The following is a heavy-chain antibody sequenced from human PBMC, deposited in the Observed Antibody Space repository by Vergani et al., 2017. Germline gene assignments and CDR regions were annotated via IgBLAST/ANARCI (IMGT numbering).Heavy chain of an antibody. CDR3: ARREHYYGSGSPYFDY. Sequence: QLQLQESGPGLVKPSETLSLTCTVSGGSISSSSYYWGWIRQPPGKGLEWIGSIYNSGSTYYNPSLKSRATISVDTSKNQFSLKLSSVTAADTAVYYCARREHYYGSGSPYFDYWGQGTLVTVSS. CDR2: IYNSGST. J-gene: IGHJ4*02. D-gene: IGHD3-10*01. CDR1: GGSISSSSYY. V-gene: IGHV4-39*01.